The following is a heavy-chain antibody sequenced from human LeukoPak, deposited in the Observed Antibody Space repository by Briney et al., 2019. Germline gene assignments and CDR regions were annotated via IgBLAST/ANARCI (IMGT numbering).Heavy chain of an antibody. CDR3: AKDPYDSSGRDFDY. D-gene: IGHD3-22*01. Sequence: GGSLRLSCAASGFTFSSYAMHWVRQAPGKGLEWVAVISYDGSNKYYADSVKGRFTISRDNSKNTLYLQMNSLRAEDTAVYYCAKDPYDSSGRDFDYWGQGTLVTASS. CDR1: GFTFSSYA. CDR2: ISYDGSNK. J-gene: IGHJ4*02. V-gene: IGHV3-30-3*01.